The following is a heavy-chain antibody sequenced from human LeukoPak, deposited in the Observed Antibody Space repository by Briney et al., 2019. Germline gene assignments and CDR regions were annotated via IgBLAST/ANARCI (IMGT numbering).Heavy chain of an antibody. CDR3: AKDLMRDRWFGES. CDR1: GFTFSSFN. CDR2: IWDDGNDK. Sequence: GGSLRLSCEASGFTFSSFNMHWVRQAPGKGLEWVTFIWDDGNDKHYADSVKGRFTISKDTPRNTLYLQMNSLRTDDTAVYFCAKDLMRDRWFGESWGQGTLVTVSS. D-gene: IGHD3-10*01. J-gene: IGHJ5*02. V-gene: IGHV3-30*02.